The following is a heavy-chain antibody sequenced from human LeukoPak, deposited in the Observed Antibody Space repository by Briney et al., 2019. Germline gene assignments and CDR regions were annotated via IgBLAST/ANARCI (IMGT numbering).Heavy chain of an antibody. D-gene: IGHD3-10*01. CDR3: ARDRGWFGELPYNWFDP. Sequence: ASVKVSCKASGGTFSSYAISWVRQAPGQGLEWMGGIIPIFGTANYAQKFQGRVTITADESASTAYMELSSLRSEDTAVYYCARDRGWFGELPYNWFDPWGQGTLVTVSS. CDR1: GGTFSSYA. J-gene: IGHJ5*02. V-gene: IGHV1-69*13. CDR2: IIPIFGTA.